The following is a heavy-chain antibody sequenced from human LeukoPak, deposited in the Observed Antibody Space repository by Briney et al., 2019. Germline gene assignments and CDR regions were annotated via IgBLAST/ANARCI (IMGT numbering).Heavy chain of an antibody. J-gene: IGHJ2*01. D-gene: IGHD1-26*01. CDR2: ISNCGGSI. CDR1: GFIFSTYA. V-gene: IGHV3-23*01. CDR3: AKWTSRYSKWSLDL. Sequence: PGESLRLSCAASGFIFSTYAMSWVRQAPGKGLEWVSAISNCGGSINYADSVKGRFTISRDNSKSTVFLQMDSLRAEDTAVYYCAKWTSRYSKWSLDLWGRGTQVIVSS.